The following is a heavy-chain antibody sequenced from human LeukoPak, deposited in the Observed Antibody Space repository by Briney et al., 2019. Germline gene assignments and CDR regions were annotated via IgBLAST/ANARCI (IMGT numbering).Heavy chain of an antibody. CDR1: GFTFSSNG. Sequence: GGSLRLSCAASGFTFSSNGMHWVRQAPGKGLEWVAVIWTDGSAKYYADSVKGRFIISRDNSQNILFLQMNSLGAEDTAIYYCARRSSGTSAFDIWGQGTLVTVSS. J-gene: IGHJ3*02. V-gene: IGHV3-33*01. D-gene: IGHD1-26*01. CDR2: IWTDGSAK. CDR3: ARRSSGTSAFDI.